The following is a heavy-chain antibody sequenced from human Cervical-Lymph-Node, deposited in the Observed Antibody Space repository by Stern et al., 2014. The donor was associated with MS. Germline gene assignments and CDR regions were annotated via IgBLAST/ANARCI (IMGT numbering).Heavy chain of an antibody. J-gene: IGHJ6*02. CDR3: AKGRSLLGYGLDV. CDR2: INWNTDPM. Sequence: EVQLVESGGGAVQPGRSLRLSCAASGFRFKDYDMHWVRQAPGKGLEWVSGINWNTDPMGYADSVKGRFTIFRDNARSSLYLQMNSLRVEDTAIYYCAKGRSLLGYGLDVWGQGTTVTVTS. V-gene: IGHV3-9*01. CDR1: GFRFKDYD. D-gene: IGHD2-15*01.